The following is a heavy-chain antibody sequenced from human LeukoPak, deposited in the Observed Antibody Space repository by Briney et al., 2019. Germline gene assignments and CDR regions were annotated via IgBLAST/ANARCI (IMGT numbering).Heavy chain of an antibody. Sequence: PGGSLRLSCAASGFTFSSYWMHWVRQAPGKGQVWVSRIKGDGSETNYADSVKGRFTVSRDNAKNTLYLQMNSLRAEDTAVYYCARDGDGWNFDYWGQGTLVTVSS. CDR1: GFTFSSYW. D-gene: IGHD5-24*01. CDR2: IKGDGSET. V-gene: IGHV3-74*01. J-gene: IGHJ4*02. CDR3: ARDGDGWNFDY.